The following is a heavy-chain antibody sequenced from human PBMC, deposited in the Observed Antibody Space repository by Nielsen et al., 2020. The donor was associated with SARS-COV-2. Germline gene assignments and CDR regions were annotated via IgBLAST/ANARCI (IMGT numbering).Heavy chain of an antibody. J-gene: IGHJ3*02. Sequence: GESLKISCKGSGYSFTSYWIGWVRQMPGKGLEWMGIIYPGDSDTRYSPSFQGQVTISADKSISTAYLQWSSLKASDTAMYYCARHRIAEWLESKDAFDIWGQGTMVTVSS. CDR2: IYPGDSDT. V-gene: IGHV5-51*01. CDR3: ARHRIAEWLESKDAFDI. CDR1: GYSFTSYW. D-gene: IGHD6-19*01.